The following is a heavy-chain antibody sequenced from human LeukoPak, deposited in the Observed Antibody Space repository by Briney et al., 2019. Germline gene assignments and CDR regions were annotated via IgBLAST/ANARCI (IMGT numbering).Heavy chain of an antibody. Sequence: ASVKVSCKASGYTFTSYGISWVRQAPGQGLEWMGWISAYNGNTNYAQKLQGRVTMATDTSTSTAYMELRSLRSDDTAVYYCARVSAGTISRYFDLWGRGTLVTVSS. CDR2: ISAYNGNT. D-gene: IGHD6-19*01. J-gene: IGHJ2*01. V-gene: IGHV1-18*01. CDR1: GYTFTSYG. CDR3: ARVSAGTISRYFDL.